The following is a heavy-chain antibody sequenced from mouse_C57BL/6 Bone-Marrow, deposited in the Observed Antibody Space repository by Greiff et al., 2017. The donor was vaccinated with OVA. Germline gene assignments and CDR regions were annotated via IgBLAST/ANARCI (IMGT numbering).Heavy chain of an antibody. CDR1: GFTFSDYG. V-gene: IGHV5-15*01. Sequence: DVKLVESGGGLVQPGGSLKLSCAASGFTFSDYGMAWVRQAPRKGPEWVAFISNLAYSTYYADTVTGRFTISRENAKNTLYLEMSSLRSEDTAMYYCAGGGYGSSYYYCAMDYWGQGTSVTVSS. D-gene: IGHD1-1*01. CDR2: ISNLAYST. CDR3: AGGGYGSSYYYCAMDY. J-gene: IGHJ4*01.